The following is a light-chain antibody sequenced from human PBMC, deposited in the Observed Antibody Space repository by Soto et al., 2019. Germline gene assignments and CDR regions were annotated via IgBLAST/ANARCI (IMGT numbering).Light chain of an antibody. Sequence: SQSTQSPYSLSASEGDRVTITCQASQDISNYLNWYQQKPGKAPKLLIYDASNLETGVPSRFSGSGSGTDFTFTINSLQPEDIATYYCQQYYSYPRTSGQGTKVDIK. CDR1: QDISNY. J-gene: IGKJ1*01. V-gene: IGKV1-33*01. CDR2: DAS. CDR3: QQYYSYPRT.